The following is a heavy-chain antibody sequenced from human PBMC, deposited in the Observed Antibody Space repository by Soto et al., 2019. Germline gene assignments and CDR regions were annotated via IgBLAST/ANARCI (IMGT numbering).Heavy chain of an antibody. CDR1: GGSISSGCYY. Sequence: PSETLSLTCTVSGGSISSGCYYWSWIRQHPGKGLEWIGYIYYSGSTYYNPSLKSRVTISVDTSKNQFSLKLSSVTAADTAVYYCASQAGFYYYYGMDVWGQGTTVTVSS. CDR2: IYYSGST. CDR3: ASQAGFYYYYGMDV. D-gene: IGHD6-19*01. J-gene: IGHJ6*02. V-gene: IGHV4-31*03.